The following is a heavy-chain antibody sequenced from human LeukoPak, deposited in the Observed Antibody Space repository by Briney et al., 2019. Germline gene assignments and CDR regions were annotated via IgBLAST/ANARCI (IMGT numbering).Heavy chain of an antibody. CDR1: GGSISSYY. CDR3: ARDRGAKKYPLFDY. CDR2: IYTSGST. Sequence: SETLSLTCSVSGGSISSYYWSWIRQPAGKGLEWIGRIYTSGSTNYNPSLKSRVTMSVDTSKNQFSLKLSSVTAADTAVYYCARDRGAKKYPLFDYWGQGTLVTVSS. V-gene: IGHV4-4*07. J-gene: IGHJ4*02. D-gene: IGHD2-2*01.